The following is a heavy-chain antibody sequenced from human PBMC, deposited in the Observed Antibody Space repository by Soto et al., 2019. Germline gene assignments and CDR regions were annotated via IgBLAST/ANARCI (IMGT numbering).Heavy chain of an antibody. CDR2: IHQSGST. CDR3: ARVPIIVEIPPAPSGWFDP. V-gene: IGHV4-4*02. Sequence: SETLSLTCTVSGDSISKTNWWSWVRQPPGKGLEWIREIHQSGSTNYSPSLKGRVTISVDNSKNQFSLKLRSVSAADTAVYYCARVPIIVEIPPAPSGWFDPWGQGTLVTVSS. J-gene: IGHJ5*02. D-gene: IGHD2-2*01. CDR1: GDSISKTNW.